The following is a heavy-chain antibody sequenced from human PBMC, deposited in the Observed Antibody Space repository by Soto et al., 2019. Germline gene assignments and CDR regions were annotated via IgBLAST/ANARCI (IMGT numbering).Heavy chain of an antibody. CDR2: INHSGST. J-gene: IGHJ4*02. Sequence: QVQLQQWGAGLLKPSETLSLTCAVYGGSFSGYYWSWIRQPPGKGLEWIGEINHSGSTNYNPSLKSRVTISVDPSKNQFTLKLSSVTAADTAVYYCARGRTLLLWFGELFFDYWGQGTLVTVSS. CDR3: ARGRTLLLWFGELFFDY. CDR1: GGSFSGYY. V-gene: IGHV4-34*01. D-gene: IGHD3-10*01.